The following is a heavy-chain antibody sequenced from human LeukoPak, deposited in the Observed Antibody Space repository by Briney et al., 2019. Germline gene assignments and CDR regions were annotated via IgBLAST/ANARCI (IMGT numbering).Heavy chain of an antibody. Sequence: GGSLRLFCAASGFTFRNYAMYWVRQAAGKGLEWVAFTNYDGSDRCYADSVKGRFTVSRDNPKNTLYLQMNSLRTEDTAVYYCAKDLPDRYSLEYWGQGTMVTVPS. V-gene: IGHV3-30*02. J-gene: IGHJ4*02. CDR2: TNYDGSDR. CDR3: AKDLPDRYSLEY. D-gene: IGHD2-15*01. CDR1: GFTFRNYA.